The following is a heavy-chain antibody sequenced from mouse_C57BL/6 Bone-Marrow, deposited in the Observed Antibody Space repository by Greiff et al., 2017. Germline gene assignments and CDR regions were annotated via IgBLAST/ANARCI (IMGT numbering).Heavy chain of an antibody. D-gene: IGHD1-1*01. J-gene: IGHJ1*03. CDR2: IDPENGDT. V-gene: IGHV14-4*01. Sequence: VQLQQSGAELVRPGASVKLSCTASGFNIKDDYMHWVQQRPEQGLEWIGWIDPENGDTEYASKFQGKATITAATSSNTAYLQLSSLTSEDTAVYYCTPYYYGSSYWYFDVWGTETTVTVSS. CDR1: GFNIKDDY. CDR3: TPYYYGSSYWYFDV.